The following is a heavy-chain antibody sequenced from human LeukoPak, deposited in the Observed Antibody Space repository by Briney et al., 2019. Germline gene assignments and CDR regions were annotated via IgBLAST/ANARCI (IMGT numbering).Heavy chain of an antibody. V-gene: IGHV3-23*01. CDR2: FSGSGGST. Sequence: GGSLRLSCAASGFTFSSYAMSWVRQAPGKGLECISGFSGSGGSTYYADSVKGRFTISRDNSKNTLYLQMNSLRAEDTAVYYCARGGYSGYDSRRVLGEFDPWGQGTLVTVSS. CDR3: ARGGYSGYDSRRVLGEFDP. J-gene: IGHJ5*02. CDR1: GFTFSSYA. D-gene: IGHD5-12*01.